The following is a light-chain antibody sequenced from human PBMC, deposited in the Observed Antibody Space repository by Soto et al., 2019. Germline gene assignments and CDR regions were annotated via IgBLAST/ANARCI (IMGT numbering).Light chain of an antibody. CDR1: SGHNNYA. CDR3: QTWGTGIQV. V-gene: IGLV4-69*01. Sequence: QLVLTQSPSASASLGASVKLTCTLSSGHNNYAIAWHQQQPEKGPRYLMKLNSDGSHSKGDGIPDRFSGSSSGAERYLTISNPQSEDEADYYCQTWGTGIQVFGGGTKLTVL. CDR2: LNSDGSH. J-gene: IGLJ3*02.